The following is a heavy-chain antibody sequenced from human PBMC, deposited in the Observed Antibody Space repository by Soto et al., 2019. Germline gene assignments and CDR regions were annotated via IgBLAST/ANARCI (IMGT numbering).Heavy chain of an antibody. CDR2: INPNSGGT. CDR1: GYTFTGYY. Sequence: SVKVSCKASGYTFTGYYMHWVRQAPGQWLEWMGWINPNSGGTNYAQKFQGRVTMTRDTSISTAYMELSRLRSDDTAVYYCATAMQSDDAFDIWGQGTMVTVSS. V-gene: IGHV1-2*02. J-gene: IGHJ3*02. CDR3: ATAMQSDDAFDI.